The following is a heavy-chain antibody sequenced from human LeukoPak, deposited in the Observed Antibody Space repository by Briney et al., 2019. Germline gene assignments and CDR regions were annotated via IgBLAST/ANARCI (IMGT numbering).Heavy chain of an antibody. V-gene: IGHV3-21*01. CDR1: GFTFISYS. J-gene: IGHJ6*02. D-gene: IGHD2-15*01. Sequence: GGSLRLSFAASGFTFISYSMNWFGQAPGKGLDWVSPISSSSSYIYYADSVKGRFTISRDNAKNSLYLQMNSLRAEDTAVYYCARDLVAGGSFYGMDVWGQGTTVTVSS. CDR3: ARDLVAGGSFYGMDV. CDR2: ISSSSSYI.